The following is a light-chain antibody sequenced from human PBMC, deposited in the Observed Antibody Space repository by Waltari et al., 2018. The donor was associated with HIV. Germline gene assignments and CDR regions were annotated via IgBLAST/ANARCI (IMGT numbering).Light chain of an antibody. V-gene: IGKV3-15*01. CDR1: QSVNSR. Sequence: EIVMTQSPVTLSVSPGERATLSCGASQSVNSRLAWYQLKPGQAPRLLIYGASTRATGVPARFSGSGSGTEFTLTISSLQSEDSAVYYCQHYYNWPLTFGGGTKVEI. CDR3: QHYYNWPLT. CDR2: GAS. J-gene: IGKJ4*01.